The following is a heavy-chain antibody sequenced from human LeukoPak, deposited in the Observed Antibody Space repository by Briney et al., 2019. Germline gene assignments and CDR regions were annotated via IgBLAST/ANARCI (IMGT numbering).Heavy chain of an antibody. CDR1: GGSISSYY. CDR2: IYTSGST. J-gene: IGHJ3*02. Sequence: SETLSLTCTVSGGSISSYYRSWIRQPAGKGLEWIGRIYTSGSTNYNPSLKSRVTMSVDTSKNQFSLRLSSVTAADTAVYYCARDYYYDSSGYLGSIGAFDIWGQGTMVTVSS. D-gene: IGHD3-22*01. CDR3: ARDYYYDSSGYLGSIGAFDI. V-gene: IGHV4-4*07.